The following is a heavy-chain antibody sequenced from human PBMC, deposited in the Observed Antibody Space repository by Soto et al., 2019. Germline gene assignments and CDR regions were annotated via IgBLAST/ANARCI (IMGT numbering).Heavy chain of an antibody. CDR3: SRDYWSGDRYYYGMDV. Sequence: ASVKVSCKASGYTFTGYYIHWVRQAPGQRLEWMGYINPNSGGPNYAQKFQGRGTMTRDTSISTAYMELSRLRSDDTAVYFCSRDYWSGDRYYYGMDVWGQGTTVTVSS. D-gene: IGHD3-3*01. CDR1: GYTFTGYY. J-gene: IGHJ6*02. CDR2: INPNSGGP. V-gene: IGHV1-2*02.